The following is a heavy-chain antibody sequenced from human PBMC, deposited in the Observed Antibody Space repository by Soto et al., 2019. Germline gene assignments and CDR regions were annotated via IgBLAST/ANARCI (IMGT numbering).Heavy chain of an antibody. V-gene: IGHV1-18*01. CDR1: GYIFTSYG. CDR3: AERRGGSGTYVS. D-gene: IGHD3-10*01. CDR2: ISNYNGST. J-gene: IGHJ4*02. Sequence: QVELVQSGAEVKKPGASVKVSCKASGYIFTSYGISWVRQAPGEGLEWMGWISNYNGSTNYAQKVQGRVTFTTDRYTSTDYMELRSLRSDDTAVYYCAERRGGSGTYVSWGQGTLVTVSS.